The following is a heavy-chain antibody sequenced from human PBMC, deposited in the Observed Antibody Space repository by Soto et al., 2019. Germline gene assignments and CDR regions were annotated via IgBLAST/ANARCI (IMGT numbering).Heavy chain of an antibody. CDR2: IYYSGST. Sequence: PSQTQSLTCTVSGGSISSSSYYWGWIRQPPGKGLEWIGSIYYSGSTYYNPSLKSRVTISVHTSNSQFSLELSSVTAADTAVYYCARGLITGSHYSGDWYYFDSWGQGTQVT. CDR3: ARGLITGSHYSGDWYYFDS. D-gene: IGHD3-9*01. J-gene: IGHJ4*02. CDR1: GGSISSSSYY. V-gene: IGHV4-39*07.